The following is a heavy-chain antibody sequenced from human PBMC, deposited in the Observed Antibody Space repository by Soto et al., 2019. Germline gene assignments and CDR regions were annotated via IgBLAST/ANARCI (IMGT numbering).Heavy chain of an antibody. D-gene: IGHD4-17*01. CDR3: ARHIGYGEHQDAFDI. Sequence: EVQLVQSGAEVKKPGESLRISCKGSGYSFTSYWISWVRQMPGKGLEWMGRIDPSDSYTNYSPSFQGHVTISADKSISTAYLQWSSLKASDTAMYYCARHIGYGEHQDAFDIWGQGTMVTVSS. CDR2: IDPSDSYT. V-gene: IGHV5-10-1*03. J-gene: IGHJ3*02. CDR1: GYSFTSYW.